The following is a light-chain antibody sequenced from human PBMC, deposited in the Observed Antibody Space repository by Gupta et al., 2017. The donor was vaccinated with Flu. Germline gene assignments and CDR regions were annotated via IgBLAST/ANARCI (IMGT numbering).Light chain of an antibody. Sequence: QSVLTHPPSVSGAPGQRVTIPCTGSTSNIGAGYDVHWYQQHPGTAPKLLIYGNSNRPSGVPDRFSGSKSATSASLAITGRQAEDEADYYCQSYDSSRRMVFGGGTKLTVL. CDR1: TSNIGAGYD. J-gene: IGLJ2*01. V-gene: IGLV1-40*01. CDR3: QSYDSSRRMV. CDR2: GNS.